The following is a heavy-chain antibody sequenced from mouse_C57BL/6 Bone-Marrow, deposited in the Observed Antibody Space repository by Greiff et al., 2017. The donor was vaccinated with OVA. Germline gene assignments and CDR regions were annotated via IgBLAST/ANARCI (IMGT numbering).Heavy chain of an antibody. CDR2: IYPGSGST. J-gene: IGHJ1*03. CDR3: AREDGYKLHV. CDR1: GYTFPSYW. Sequence: VQLQQPGAELVKPGASVKMSCKASGYTFPSYWITWVKQRPGQGLEWIGDIYPGSGSTNYNEKFKSKATLTVDTSSSTAYMQLSSLTSEDSAVYYCAREDGYKLHVWGTGTTVTVSS. V-gene: IGHV1-55*01. D-gene: IGHD2-3*01.